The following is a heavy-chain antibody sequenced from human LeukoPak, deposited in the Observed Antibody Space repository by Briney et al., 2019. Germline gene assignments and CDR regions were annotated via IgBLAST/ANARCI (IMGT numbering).Heavy chain of an antibody. Sequence: GGSLRLSCAAPGFTFSSYEMNWVRQAPGKGLEGVSYISSSSSTIYYADSVKGRFTISRDNAKNSLYLQMNSLRAEDTAVYYCASHIYSSSWADAFDIWGQGTMVTVSS. CDR3: ASHIYSSSWADAFDI. CDR2: ISSSSSTI. D-gene: IGHD6-13*01. CDR1: GFTFSSYE. V-gene: IGHV3-48*01. J-gene: IGHJ3*02.